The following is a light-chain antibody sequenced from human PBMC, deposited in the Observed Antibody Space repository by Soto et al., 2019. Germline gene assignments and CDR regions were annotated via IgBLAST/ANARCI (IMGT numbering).Light chain of an antibody. Sequence: EIVLTQSPGTLSLSPGERATLSCRASESVSSSYLAWYQQKPGQAPRLLIYGTSIRATGIPDRFSGSGSGTDFSLTSSRRYPEDSAVFYCQQYGTSPRTFGQGTKVELQ. V-gene: IGKV3-20*01. CDR1: ESVSSSY. J-gene: IGKJ1*01. CDR3: QQYGTSPRT. CDR2: GTS.